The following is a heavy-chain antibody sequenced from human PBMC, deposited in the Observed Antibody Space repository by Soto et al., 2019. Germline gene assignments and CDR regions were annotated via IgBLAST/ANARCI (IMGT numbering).Heavy chain of an antibody. CDR2: ISSSGSLI. D-gene: IGHD4-17*01. CDR3: ATTVTTVEY. V-gene: IGHV3-48*03. Sequence: SLRLSCAASGFIFSGYGMNWVRQAPGKGLEWISYISSSGSLIYYADSLKGRFTISRDNAKNSLYLQMNSLRAEDTAVYYCATTVTTVEYLGQGTLVNVSS. CDR1: GFIFSGYG. J-gene: IGHJ4*02.